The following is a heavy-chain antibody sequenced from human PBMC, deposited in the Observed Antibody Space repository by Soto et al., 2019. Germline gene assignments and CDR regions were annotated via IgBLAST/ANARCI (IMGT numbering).Heavy chain of an antibody. V-gene: IGHV4-34*01. CDR1: GGSFSGYY. J-gene: IGHJ4*02. CDR3: ARGDYDSSGYYYDY. D-gene: IGHD3-22*01. CDR2: INHSGST. Sequence: SETLSLTCAVYGGSFSGYYWSWIRQPPGKGLEWIGEINHSGSTNYNPSLKSRVTISVDTSKNQFSLKLSSVTAADTAVYYCARGDYDSSGYYYDYWGQGTLVTVSS.